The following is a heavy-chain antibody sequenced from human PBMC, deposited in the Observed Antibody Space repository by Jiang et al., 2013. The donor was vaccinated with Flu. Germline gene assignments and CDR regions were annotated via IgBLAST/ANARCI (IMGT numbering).Heavy chain of an antibody. CDR1: GGSISSYY. CDR2: MYYSGST. CDR3: VRDYYDSSGYSPYWYFDL. J-gene: IGHJ2*01. V-gene: IGHV4-59*01. D-gene: IGHD3-22*01. Sequence: GSGLVKPSETLSLTCTVSGGSISSYYWSWIRQPPGKGLEWIGYMYYSGSTHYNPSLKSRVTISVDTSKNQVSLKLSSVTAADTAFYYCVRDYYDSSGYSPYWYFDLWGRGTL.